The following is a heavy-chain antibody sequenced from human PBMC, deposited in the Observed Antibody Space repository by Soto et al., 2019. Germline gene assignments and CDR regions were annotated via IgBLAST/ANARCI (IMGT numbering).Heavy chain of an antibody. CDR3: ARDSTPDTAMVSYYYYGMDV. V-gene: IGHV3-48*02. D-gene: IGHD5-18*01. CDR2: ISSSSSTI. J-gene: IGHJ6*02. CDR1: GFTFSSYS. Sequence: GGSLRLSCAASGFTFSSYSMNWVRQAPGKGLEWVSYISSSSSTIYYADSVKGRFTISRDNAKNSLYLQMNSLRNEDTAVYYCARDSTPDTAMVSYYYYGMDVWGQGTTVTVSS.